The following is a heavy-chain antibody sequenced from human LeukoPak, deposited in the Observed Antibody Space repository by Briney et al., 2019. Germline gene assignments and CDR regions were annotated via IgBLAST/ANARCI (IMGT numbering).Heavy chain of an antibody. Sequence: PSETLSLTCAVYGGSFSGYYWSWIRQPPGKRLALIGEINHSGSTNYNPSLKSRVTISVDTSKNQFSLKLSSVTAADTAVYYCARGFRRPHQSRDRTPQPYYMDVWGKGTTVTVSS. D-gene: IGHD1-14*01. CDR3: ARGFRRPHQSRDRTPQPYYMDV. J-gene: IGHJ6*03. CDR1: GGSFSGYY. V-gene: IGHV4-34*01. CDR2: INHSGST.